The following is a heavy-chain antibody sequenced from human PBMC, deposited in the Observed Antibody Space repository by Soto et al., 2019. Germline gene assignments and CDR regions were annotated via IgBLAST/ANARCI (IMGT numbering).Heavy chain of an antibody. Sequence: SGPTLVNPTQTLTLTCTFSGFSLNTSGVGVGWIRQPPGKALEWLALIYWNDDKRYSPPLKSRLTITKDTSKNQVVLTMTNMDPVDTATYYCAHRGAGYGYYYYYGMDVWGQGTTVTVSS. CDR1: GFSLNTSGVG. V-gene: IGHV2-5*01. CDR2: IYWNDDK. J-gene: IGHJ6*02. CDR3: AHRGAGYGYYYYYGMDV. D-gene: IGHD5-12*01.